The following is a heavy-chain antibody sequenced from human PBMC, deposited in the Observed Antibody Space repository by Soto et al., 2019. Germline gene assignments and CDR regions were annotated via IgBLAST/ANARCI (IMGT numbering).Heavy chain of an antibody. CDR1: GFTFSNYA. CDR3: AKNYSLDN. D-gene: IGHD2-21*01. Sequence: GGSLRLSCAASGFTFSNYAMNWGRQAPGKGLEWVSSIGTGGDTNYADSVKGRFTISRDDSRDTLYLQMNSLRAEDTALYYCAKNYSLDNGGRGPLVPSP. V-gene: IGHV3-23*01. CDR2: IGTGGDT. J-gene: IGHJ4*02.